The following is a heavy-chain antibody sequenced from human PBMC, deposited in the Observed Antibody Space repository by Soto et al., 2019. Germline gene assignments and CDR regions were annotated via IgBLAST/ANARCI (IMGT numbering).Heavy chain of an antibody. Sequence: QLQLHESGPGLVKPSETLSLTCNVSGASIGSFYWSWIRQSAGKGLEWIGRVYSTGLATYNPALEGRVTISLDRSNNHLSLELKSVTAADTAVYFCARDLSGTGLDVWGRGTTVSVSS. CDR2: VYSTGLA. J-gene: IGHJ6*02. D-gene: IGHD1-26*01. V-gene: IGHV4-4*07. CDR1: GASIGSFY. CDR3: ARDLSGTGLDV.